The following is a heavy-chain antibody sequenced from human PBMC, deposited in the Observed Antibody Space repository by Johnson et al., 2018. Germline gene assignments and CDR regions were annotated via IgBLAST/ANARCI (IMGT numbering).Heavy chain of an antibody. CDR2: ISGSGTGT. CDR3: AKDFQSMVRGVNYYYYYGLDV. J-gene: IGHJ6*02. CDR1: GFTFSRNP. D-gene: IGHD3-10*01. V-gene: IGHV3-23*04. Sequence: VQLVESGGGLVQPGESLRLSCAASGFTFSRNPMTWVRQAPGKGLEWVSGISGSGTGTYYADSVTGRFTISRDNSQKTLYLQMNSLRAEETATYYCAKDFQSMVRGVNYYYYYGLDVWGQGTTVTVSS.